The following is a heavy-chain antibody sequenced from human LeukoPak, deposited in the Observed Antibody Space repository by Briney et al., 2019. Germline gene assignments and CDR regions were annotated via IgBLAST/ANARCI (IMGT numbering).Heavy chain of an antibody. CDR1: GFTFSSYSMN. D-gene: IGHD3-3*01. CDR2: IYYSGST. V-gene: IGHV4-39*01. CDR3: ARRPYYDFWSGYYFDY. Sequence: GSLRLSCAASGFTFSSYSMNWVRQPPGKGLEWIGSIYYSGSTYYNPSLKSRVTISVDTSKNQFSLKLSSVTAADTAVYYCARRPYYDFWSGYYFDYWGQGTLVTVSS. J-gene: IGHJ4*02.